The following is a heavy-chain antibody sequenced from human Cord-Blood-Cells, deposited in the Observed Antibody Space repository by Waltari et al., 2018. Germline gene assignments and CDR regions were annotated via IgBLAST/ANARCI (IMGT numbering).Heavy chain of an antibody. J-gene: IGHJ4*02. D-gene: IGHD4-17*01. CDR1: GFTFSSYW. CDR3: ARDHDYGDYYFDY. Sequence: EVQLVESGGGLVQPGGSLRRSCAASGFTFSSYWMSWVRQAPGKGLEWVANIKQDGSEKYYVDSVKGRFTISRDNAKNSLYLQMNSLRAEDTAVYYCARDHDYGDYYFDYWGQGTLVTVSS. CDR2: IKQDGSEK. V-gene: IGHV3-7*01.